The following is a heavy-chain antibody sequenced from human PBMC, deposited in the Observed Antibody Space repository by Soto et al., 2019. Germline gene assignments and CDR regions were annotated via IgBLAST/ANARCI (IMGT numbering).Heavy chain of an antibody. J-gene: IGHJ6*03. V-gene: IGHV4-34*01. Sequence: PSETLSLTCAVYGGSFSGYYWSWIRQPPGKGLEWIGEINHSGSTNYNPSLKSRVTISVDTSKNQFSLKLSSVTAADTAVYYCARSRGRITMVRGVNSDYYYMDVWGKGTTVTVSS. CDR2: INHSGST. CDR3: ARSRGRITMVRGVNSDYYYMDV. D-gene: IGHD3-10*01. CDR1: GGSFSGYY.